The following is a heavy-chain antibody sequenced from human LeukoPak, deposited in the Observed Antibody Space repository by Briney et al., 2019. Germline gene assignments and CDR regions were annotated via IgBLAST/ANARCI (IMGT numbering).Heavy chain of an antibody. CDR1: GYTFTSYA. J-gene: IGHJ5*02. Sequence: ASVKVSCKASGYTFTSYAMHWVRQAPGQRLEWMGWINAGNGNTNYAPKLQGRVTMTTDTSTSTAYMELRSLRSDDTAVYYCARCPRGTGTTRGWFDPWGQGTLVTVSS. V-gene: IGHV1-3*01. CDR2: INAGNGNT. D-gene: IGHD1-1*01. CDR3: ARCPRGTGTTRGWFDP.